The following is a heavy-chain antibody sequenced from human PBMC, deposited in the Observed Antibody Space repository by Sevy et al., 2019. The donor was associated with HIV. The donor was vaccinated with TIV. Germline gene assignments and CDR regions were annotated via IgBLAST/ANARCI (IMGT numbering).Heavy chain of an antibody. J-gene: IGHJ6*02. V-gene: IGHV3-30*04. D-gene: IGHD2-2*01. CDR1: GFTFSSYA. CDR3: AGDWGGYCINTNCRPSYGMDV. CDR2: FSYDGSNK. Sequence: GGSLRLSCAASGFTFSSYAMHWVRQAPGKGLEWVAVFSYDGSNKYYADSVKGRFTISRDNSKNTLYLQMNSLRAEETAVYYCAGDWGGYCINTNCRPSYGMDVWGQGTTVTVSS.